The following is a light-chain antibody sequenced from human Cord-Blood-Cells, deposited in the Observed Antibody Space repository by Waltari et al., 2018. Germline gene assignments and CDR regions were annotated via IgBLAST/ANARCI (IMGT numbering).Light chain of an antibody. J-gene: IGLJ1*01. CDR1: SSDVGGYNY. Sequence: QSALTQHRSVFGSPGQSVTISCTGTSSDVGGYNYVSWYQQHPGKAPKLMLYDVSKPPSRAPDRLTHSNSGSTATLTISGLQGEKEADYCCCSYAGSYTYVVCTWTTFTVL. CDR3: CSYAGSYTYV. V-gene: IGLV2-11*01. CDR2: DVS.